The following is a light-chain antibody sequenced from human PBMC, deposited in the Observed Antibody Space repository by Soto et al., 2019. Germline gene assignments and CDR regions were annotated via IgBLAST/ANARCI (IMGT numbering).Light chain of an antibody. CDR2: GAS. J-gene: IGKJ4*01. V-gene: IGKV3-15*01. CDR3: QQYNNWPLT. Sequence: EIVMTQSPATLSVSPGERATLSCRASQSVSSNLAWYQQKPGQAPRLLIYGASTRATVIPARFSGSGSGTNFPLTISSLQSEVFAVYSCQQYNNWPLTFGGGTKVDIK. CDR1: QSVSSN.